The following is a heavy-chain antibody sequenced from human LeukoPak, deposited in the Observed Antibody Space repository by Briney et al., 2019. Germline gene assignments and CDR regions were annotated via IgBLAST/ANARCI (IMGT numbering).Heavy chain of an antibody. CDR2: ISYDGTNK. Sequence: GGSLTLSLPSSGFNFRDSDVHWVRQAPGKGLEGVAVISYDGTNKYYADSVKGRFTISRDNSKNTLFLQMNSLILEDTAVYYCAEVYGDYESPSDWGQGTLVTVSS. V-gene: IGHV3-30*04. CDR1: GFNFRDSD. CDR3: AEVYGDYESPSD. D-gene: IGHD4-17*01. J-gene: IGHJ4*02.